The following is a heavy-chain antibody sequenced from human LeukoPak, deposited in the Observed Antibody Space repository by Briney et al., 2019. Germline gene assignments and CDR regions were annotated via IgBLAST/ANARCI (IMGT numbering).Heavy chain of an antibody. CDR2: ISWNSGSI. D-gene: IGHD3-9*01. V-gene: IGHV3-9*01. J-gene: IGHJ6*02. CDR1: GFTFNDYA. Sequence: GRSLRLSCAASGFTFNDYAMHWVRQVPGKGLEWVSGISWNSGSIGYADSVKGRFTISRDNAKNSLYLQMNSLRAEDTALYYCAKSEVRYFDWLYPLPTGGGMDVWGQGTTVTVSS. CDR3: AKSEVRYFDWLYPLPTGGGMDV.